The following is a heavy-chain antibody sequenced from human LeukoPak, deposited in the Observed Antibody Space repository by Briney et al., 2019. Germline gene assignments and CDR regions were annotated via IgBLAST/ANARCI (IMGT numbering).Heavy chain of an antibody. D-gene: IGHD2-21*01. Sequence: GGSLRLSCAASGFTFSSYAMSWVRQAPGKGLEWVSAISGSGGSTYYADSVKGRFTISRDNSKNTLYLQMNSLRAEDTAVYYCAKDRLVSWVIAMFGMVFDYWGQGTLVTVPS. CDR3: AKDRLVSWVIAMFGMVFDY. CDR2: ISGSGGST. V-gene: IGHV3-23*01. CDR1: GFTFSSYA. J-gene: IGHJ4*02.